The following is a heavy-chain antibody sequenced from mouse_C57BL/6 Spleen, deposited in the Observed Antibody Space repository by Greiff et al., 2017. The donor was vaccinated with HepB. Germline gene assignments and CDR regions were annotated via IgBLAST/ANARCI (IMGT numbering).Heavy chain of an antibody. D-gene: IGHD1-1*01. CDR1: GYTFTDYN. J-gene: IGHJ3*01. CDR2: INPNNGGT. V-gene: IGHV1-22*01. CDR3: ARRGYYGSSLWFAY. Sequence: EVQLQQFGPELVKPGASVKMSCKASGYTFTDYNMHWVKQSHGKSLEWIGYINPNNGGTSYNQKFKGKATLTVNKSSSTAYMELRSLTSADSAVYYCARRGYYGSSLWFAYWGQGTLVTVSA.